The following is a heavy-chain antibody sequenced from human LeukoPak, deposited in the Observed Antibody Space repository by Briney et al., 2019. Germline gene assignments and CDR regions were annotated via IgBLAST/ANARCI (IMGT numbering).Heavy chain of an antibody. CDR1: GPSISSTSYC. V-gene: IGHV4-39*01. CDR3: AKAGVRYFDSSGLYAFDF. Sequence: SETLSLTCAVSGPSISSTSYCWAWLRQPPGKGLEWIVTIYYSGSTYHHPSLKSRVSMSVDTSRNQFSLKLSSVDAADTAVYYCAKAGVRYFDSSGLYAFDFWGQGTTVTVSS. J-gene: IGHJ3*01. D-gene: IGHD3-22*01. CDR2: IYYSGST.